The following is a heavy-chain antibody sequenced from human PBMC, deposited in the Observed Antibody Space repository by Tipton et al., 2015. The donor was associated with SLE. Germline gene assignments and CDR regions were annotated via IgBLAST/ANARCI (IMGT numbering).Heavy chain of an antibody. Sequence: PGLVKPSETLSLTCAVSGDSLDSSESYWAWIRQPPGKGLEWIGSFYAGGSIYYKPSLESRVTASMDTSKNHLSLTLTSVTAADTAIYYCARQGTDGWYDAFDIWGPGTMVTVSS. D-gene: IGHD6-19*01. J-gene: IGHJ3*02. CDR1: GDSLDSSESY. CDR3: ARQGTDGWYDAFDI. CDR2: FYAGGSI. V-gene: IGHV4-39*07.